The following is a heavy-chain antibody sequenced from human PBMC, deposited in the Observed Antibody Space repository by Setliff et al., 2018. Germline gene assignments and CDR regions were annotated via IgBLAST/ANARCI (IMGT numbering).Heavy chain of an antibody. CDR1: GGSISSGSYY. CDR2: MYYSGST. V-gene: IGHV4-39*01. CDR3: ARHLLVQGTYHFDY. J-gene: IGHJ4*02. D-gene: IGHD3-10*01. Sequence: KTSETLSLTCSVSGGSISSGSYYWGWIRQSPGKGLEWIGSMYYSGSTYYNPSLKGRVTLSVDTTKNQLSLKLTSMTAADTAVYFCARHLLVQGTYHFDYWGQGSPVTVSS.